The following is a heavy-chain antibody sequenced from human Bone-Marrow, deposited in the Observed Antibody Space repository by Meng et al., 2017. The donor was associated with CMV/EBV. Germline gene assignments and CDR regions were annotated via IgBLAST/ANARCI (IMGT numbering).Heavy chain of an antibody. CDR3: ARDPPKTGY. CDR1: GFTVSSNY. J-gene: IGHJ4*02. Sequence: GESLKISCAASGFTVSSNYMSWVRQAPGKGLEWVAVIWYDGSNKYYADSVKGRFTISRDNSKNTLYLQMNSLRAEDTAVYYCARDPPKTGYWGQGTLVTVSS. CDR2: IWYDGSNK. V-gene: IGHV3-33*08.